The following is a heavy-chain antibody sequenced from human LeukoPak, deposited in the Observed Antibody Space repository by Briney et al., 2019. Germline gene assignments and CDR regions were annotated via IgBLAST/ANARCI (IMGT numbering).Heavy chain of an antibody. J-gene: IGHJ4*02. CDR2: ISGSGGST. V-gene: IGHV3-23*01. CDR3: AKSGAVAFDY. D-gene: IGHD6-19*01. Sequence: GGSLRLSCAASGFTFSSYAMSWVRQAPGKGLEWVSAISGSGGSTYYADSVKSRITISRDNSKNTLYLQRNSLRAEDTAVYYCAKSGAVAFDYWGQGTLVTVSS. CDR1: GFTFSSYA.